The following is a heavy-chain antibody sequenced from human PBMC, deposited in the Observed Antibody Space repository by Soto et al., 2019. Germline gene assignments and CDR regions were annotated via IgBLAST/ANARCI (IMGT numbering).Heavy chain of an antibody. CDR1: GFTFSSYS. Sequence: GGSLRLSCAASGFTFSSYSMNWVRQAPGKGLEWVSYISSSSSTIYYADSVKGRFTISRDNAKNSLYLQMNSLRDEDTAVYYCARDPYDSSGYYPQDWYFDLWGRGTLVTVSS. V-gene: IGHV3-48*02. D-gene: IGHD3-22*01. J-gene: IGHJ2*01. CDR2: ISSSSSTI. CDR3: ARDPYDSSGYYPQDWYFDL.